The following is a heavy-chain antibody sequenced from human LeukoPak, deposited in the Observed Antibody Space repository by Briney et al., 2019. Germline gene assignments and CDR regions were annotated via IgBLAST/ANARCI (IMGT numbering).Heavy chain of an antibody. CDR1: GFTFSSYG. J-gene: IGHJ4*02. V-gene: IGHV3-23*01. CDR3: AKGIAAAGLYYFDY. CDR2: ISGSGGST. D-gene: IGHD6-13*01. Sequence: GGSLRLSCAASGFTFSSYGMSWVRQAPGKGLEWVSAISGSGGSTYYADSVKGRFTISRDNSKNTLYLQVNSLRAEDTAVYYCAKGIAAAGLYYFDYWGQGTLVTVSS.